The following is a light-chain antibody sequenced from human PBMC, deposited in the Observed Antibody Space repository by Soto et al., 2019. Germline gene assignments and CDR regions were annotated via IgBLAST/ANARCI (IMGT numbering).Light chain of an antibody. CDR1: HSISNY. J-gene: IGKJ1*01. Sequence: DIQMTQSPSSLSASVADRVTITCRASHSISNYLNWYQQKPGKAPKLLIYAASSMQSGVPSRFSGSGSETDFTLTISSLQPDDSATYYCHQSFSPLWTFGQGTKVEV. CDR2: AAS. CDR3: HQSFSPLWT. V-gene: IGKV1-39*01.